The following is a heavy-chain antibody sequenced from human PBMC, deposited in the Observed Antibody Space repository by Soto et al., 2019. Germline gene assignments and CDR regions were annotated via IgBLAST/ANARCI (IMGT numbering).Heavy chain of an antibody. CDR1: GGTVASSHW. J-gene: IGHJ5*02. CDR2: VYHTGDT. Sequence: SETLSLTCGVSGGTVASSHWWSWVRQSPGGGLEWIGNVYHTGDTNFNPSLQSRVTISVDKSNNQFSLRPNSLTAADTAVYFCAREIVTAGGNNYFDPWGPGTLVTVSS. D-gene: IGHD2-21*02. CDR3: AREIVTAGGNNYFDP. V-gene: IGHV4-4*02.